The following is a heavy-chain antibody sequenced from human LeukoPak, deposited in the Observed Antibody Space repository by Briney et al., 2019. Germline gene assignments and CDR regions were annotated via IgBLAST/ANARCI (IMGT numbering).Heavy chain of an antibody. CDR2: ISSSSSTI. V-gene: IGHV3-48*04. CDR1: GFTFSSYS. D-gene: IGHD3-9*01. J-gene: IGHJ3*01. Sequence: GGSLRLSCAASGFTFSSYSMNWVRQAPGKGLEWVSHISSSSSTIYYADSVKGRFTISRDNAKNSLYLQMNSLRAEDTAVYYCARDRSDIVTGYNDAFDVWGQGTMVTVSP. CDR3: ARDRSDIVTGYNDAFDV.